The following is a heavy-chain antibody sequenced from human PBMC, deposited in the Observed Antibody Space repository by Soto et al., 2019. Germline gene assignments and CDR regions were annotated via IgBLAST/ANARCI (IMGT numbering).Heavy chain of an antibody. V-gene: IGHV4-4*02. Sequence: PWETLSLTCAVSGGSISSSNWWSWVRQPPGKGLEWIGEIYHSGSTNYNPSLKSRVTISVDKSKNQFSLKLSSVTAADTAVYYCASGYSSSSGGFDPWGQGTLVTVSS. CDR3: ASGYSSSSGGFDP. CDR2: IYHSGST. D-gene: IGHD6-6*01. J-gene: IGHJ5*02. CDR1: GGSISSSNW.